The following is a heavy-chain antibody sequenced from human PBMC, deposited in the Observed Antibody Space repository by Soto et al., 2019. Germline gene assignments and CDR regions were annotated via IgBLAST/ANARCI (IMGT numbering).Heavy chain of an antibody. CDR3: ANHYDMLSGYVSPVDY. D-gene: IGHD3-9*01. V-gene: IGHV3-11*01. CDR1: GYTFSDYY. Sequence: QVQLVESGGDLVKPGGSLRLSCAASGYTFSDYYMSWIRQAPGKGLEWISYIDTSGTKIYYADSVKGRFTITRDNAKNSLYLEMNSLRDEDTAVYYCANHYDMLSGYVSPVDYWGQGTLVTVSS. CDR2: IDTSGTKI. J-gene: IGHJ4*02.